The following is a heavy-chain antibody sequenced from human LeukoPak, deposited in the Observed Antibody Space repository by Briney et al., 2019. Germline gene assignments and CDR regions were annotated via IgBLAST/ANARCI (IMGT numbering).Heavy chain of an antibody. V-gene: IGHV4-31*01. J-gene: IGHJ3*02. Sequence: SQTLSLTCTVSGVSISSGGYYWSWIRQHPGQGLEWIGYISYSGSTYYNPSLKSVVTTSVDTSKNQFSLKLSSVTAADTAVYYCARLSHYDSSGYYYSDDAFDIWGQGTMVTVSS. CDR3: ARLSHYDSSGYYYSDDAFDI. D-gene: IGHD3-22*01. CDR1: GVSISSGGYY. CDR2: ISYSGST.